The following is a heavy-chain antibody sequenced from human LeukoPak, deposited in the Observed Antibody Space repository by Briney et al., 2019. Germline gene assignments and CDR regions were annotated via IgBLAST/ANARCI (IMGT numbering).Heavy chain of an antibody. J-gene: IGHJ4*02. D-gene: IGHD4-17*01. CDR1: GFTFSSYG. V-gene: IGHV3-30*18. Sequence: GRSLRLSCAASGFTFSSYGMHWVRQAPGKGLEWVAVISYDGSNKYYADSVKGRFTISRDNSKNTLYLQMNSLRAEDTAVYYCAKDIRSPGDYAFDYWGQGTLVTVSS. CDR3: AKDIRSPGDYAFDY. CDR2: ISYDGSNK.